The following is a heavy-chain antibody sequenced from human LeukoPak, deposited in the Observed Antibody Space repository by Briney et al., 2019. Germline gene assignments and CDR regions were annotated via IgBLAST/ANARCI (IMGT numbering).Heavy chain of an antibody. D-gene: IGHD1-26*01. CDR3: ARDPPYSGSYYVLDY. V-gene: IGHV3-11*04. J-gene: IGHJ4*02. Sequence: NSGGSLRLSCAASGLTFSDYYMSWIRQAPGKGREWVSYISSSGSTIYYADSVKGRFTISRDNAKNSLCLQMNSLRAEDTAVYYCARDPPYSGSYYVLDYWGQGTLVTVSS. CDR2: ISSSGSTI. CDR1: GLTFSDYY.